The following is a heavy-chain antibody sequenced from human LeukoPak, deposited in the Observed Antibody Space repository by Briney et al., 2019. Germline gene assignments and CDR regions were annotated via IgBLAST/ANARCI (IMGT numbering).Heavy chain of an antibody. Sequence: ASVKVSCKASGYTFNSYGISWVRQAPGQGLEWMGWISAYNGNTNYAQKLQGRVTMTTDTSTSTAYMELRSLRSDDTAVYYCARAPLRAAAEGYWFDPWGQGTLVTVSS. CDR2: ISAYNGNT. CDR1: GYTFNSYG. D-gene: IGHD2-2*01. CDR3: ARAPLRAAAEGYWFDP. V-gene: IGHV1-18*01. J-gene: IGHJ5*02.